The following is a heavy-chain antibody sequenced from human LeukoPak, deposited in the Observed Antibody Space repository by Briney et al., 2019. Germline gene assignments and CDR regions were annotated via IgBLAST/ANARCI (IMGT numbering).Heavy chain of an antibody. CDR3: ARELPLYYYDSSGPFDY. V-gene: IGHV1-18*01. CDR2: ISAYNGNT. CDR1: GYTFTSYG. D-gene: IGHD3-22*01. J-gene: IGHJ4*02. Sequence: ASGKVSCKASGYTFTSYGISWVRQAPGQGLEWMGWISAYNGNTNYAQKLQGRVTMTTDTSTSTANMELRSLRSDDTAVYYCARELPLYYYDSSGPFDYWGQGTLVTVSS.